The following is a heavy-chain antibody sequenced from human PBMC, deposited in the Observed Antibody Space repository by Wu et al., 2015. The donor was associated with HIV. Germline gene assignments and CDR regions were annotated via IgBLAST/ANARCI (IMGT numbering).Heavy chain of an antibody. D-gene: IGHD3-10*02. J-gene: IGHJ4*02. CDR2: VIPMFRKA. Sequence: QVQVLQSEAEMKKPGSSVKISCEVSDESFSNYAIHWVRQVPGQGLEWLGGVIPMFRKAKYAQTFKGRLNIAAEEASTTVFMELRRLTSGDTAFYFCARNVPLLGQTWSRGTLVTVSS. V-gene: IGHV1-69*12. CDR1: DESFSNYA. CDR3: ARNVPLLGQT.